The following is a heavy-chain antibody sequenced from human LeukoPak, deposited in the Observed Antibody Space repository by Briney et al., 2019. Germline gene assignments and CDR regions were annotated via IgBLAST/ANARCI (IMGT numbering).Heavy chain of an antibody. J-gene: IGHJ5*02. CDR2: NNPYNGNT. CDR3: ARDFSSVHRGEVSYH. D-gene: IGHD3-10*01. Sequence: ASVKVSFKASGYTLTNYGISWVRQAPGQGLEWMGWNNPYNGNTNSAQKFQGRVTMTTDTFPNTAYMELRSLRSDDTGVYYCARDFSSVHRGEVSYHWGQGTLVTVSS. CDR1: GYTLTNYG. V-gene: IGHV1-18*01.